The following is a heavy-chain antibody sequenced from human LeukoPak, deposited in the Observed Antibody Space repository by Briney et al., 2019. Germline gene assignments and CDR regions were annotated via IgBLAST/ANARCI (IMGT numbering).Heavy chain of an antibody. D-gene: IGHD1-26*01. J-gene: IGHJ5*02. CDR1: EYTFTGYY. CDR2: INPNSGGT. CDR3: ARGLIIVGATSWFDP. V-gene: IGHV1-2*02. Sequence: GASVKVSCKASEYTFTGYYMHWVRQAPGQGLEWMGWINPNSGGTNYAQKFQGRVTMTRDTSISTAYMELSRLRSDDTAVYYCARGLIIVGATSWFDPWGQGTLVTVSS.